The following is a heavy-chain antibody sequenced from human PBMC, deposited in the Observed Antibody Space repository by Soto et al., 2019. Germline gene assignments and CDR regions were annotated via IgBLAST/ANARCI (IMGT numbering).Heavy chain of an antibody. J-gene: IGHJ4*02. D-gene: IGHD4-17*01. Sequence: PGGSLRLSWAAAGGTFSSYGMHWVRQAPGKGLEWVAVIWYDGSNKYYADSVKGRFTISRDNSKNTLYLQMNSLRAEDTAVYYCARDTSTVVTRSFDYWGQGTLVTVSS. CDR1: GGTFSSYG. V-gene: IGHV3-33*01. CDR3: ARDTSTVVTRSFDY. CDR2: IWYDGSNK.